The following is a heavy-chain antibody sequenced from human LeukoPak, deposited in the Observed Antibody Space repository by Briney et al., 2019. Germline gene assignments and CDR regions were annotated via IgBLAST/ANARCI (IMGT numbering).Heavy chain of an antibody. CDR2: INSDGSST. Sequence: GSPRLSCAASGFTFSSYWMHWVRQAPGKGLVWVSRINSDGSSTSYADSVKGRFTISRNNAKNTLYLQMNSLRAEDTAVYYCARSGRYYNYGMDVWGQGTTVTVSS. CDR1: GFTFSSYW. V-gene: IGHV3-74*01. CDR3: ARSGRYYNYGMDV. J-gene: IGHJ6*02. D-gene: IGHD1-26*01.